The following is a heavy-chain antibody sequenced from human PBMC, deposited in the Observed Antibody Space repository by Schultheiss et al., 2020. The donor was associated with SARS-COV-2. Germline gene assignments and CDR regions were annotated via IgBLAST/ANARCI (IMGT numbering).Heavy chain of an antibody. CDR1: GGSFSGYY. V-gene: IGHV4-34*01. CDR2: INHSGST. J-gene: IGHJ4*02. D-gene: IGHD2-2*01. Sequence: SETLSLTCAVYGGSFSGYYWSWIRQPPGKGLEWIGEINHSGSTNYNPSLKSRVSISVDTSKNQFSLNLRSVTAADTAIYYCARSRDCSTSTCRPPGGVQDYWGQGTLVTVSS. CDR3: ARSRDCSTSTCRPPGGVQDY.